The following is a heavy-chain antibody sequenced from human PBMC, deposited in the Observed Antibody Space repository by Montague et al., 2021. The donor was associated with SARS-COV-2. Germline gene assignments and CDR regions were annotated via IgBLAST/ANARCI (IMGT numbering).Heavy chain of an antibody. D-gene: IGHD3-10*01. J-gene: IGHJ4*02. CDR2: IDHSGST. CDR3: ARMRAVLLWFGYSTYFDY. Sequence: SETLSLTCAVYGGSFSGYYWGWIRQPPGKGLEWIGEIDHSGSTNYNPSLKSRVTISVDTSKNQFSLKLSSVTAADTAVYYCARMRAVLLWFGYSTYFDYWGQGTLVTVSS. V-gene: IGHV4-34*01. CDR1: GGSFSGYY.